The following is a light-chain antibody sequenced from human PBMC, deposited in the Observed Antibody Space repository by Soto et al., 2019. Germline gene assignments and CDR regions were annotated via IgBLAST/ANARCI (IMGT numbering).Light chain of an antibody. CDR2: SNN. CDR1: SSNIGSNT. CDR3: AAWDDSLEVV. V-gene: IGLV1-44*01. J-gene: IGLJ2*01. Sequence: QCLLTQPAAAAGTPGQRVTISCSGSSSNIGSNTVNWYQQLPGTAPKLLIYSNNQRPSGVPDRFSGSKSGTSASLAISGLQSEDEADYYCAAWDDSLEVVFGGGTKVTVL.